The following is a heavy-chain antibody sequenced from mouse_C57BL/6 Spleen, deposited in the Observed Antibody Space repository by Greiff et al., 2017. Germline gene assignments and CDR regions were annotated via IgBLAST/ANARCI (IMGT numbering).Heavy chain of an antibody. D-gene: IGHD2-2*01. CDR2: IYPGDGDT. V-gene: IGHV1-80*01. Sequence: VQLQQSGAELVKPGASVKISCKASGYAFSSYWMNWVKPRPGKGLEWIGQIYPGDGDTNYNGKFKGKATLTADKSSSTAYMQLSSLTSEDSAVYFCARGVTTWDYWGQGTTLTVSS. CDR3: ARGVTTWDY. CDR1: GYAFSSYW. J-gene: IGHJ2*01.